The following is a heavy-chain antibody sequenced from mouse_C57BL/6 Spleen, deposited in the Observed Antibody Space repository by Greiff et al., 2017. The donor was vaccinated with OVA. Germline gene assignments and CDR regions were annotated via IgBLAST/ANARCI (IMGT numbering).Heavy chain of an antibody. Sequence: QVQLKQPGAELVMPGASVKLSCKASGYTFTSYWMHWVKQRPGQGLEWIGEIDPSDSYTNYNQKFKGKSTLTVDKSSSTAYMQLSSLTSEDSAVYYCARGAEYYYAMDYWGQGTSVTVSS. CDR2: IDPSDSYT. CDR1: GYTFTSYW. CDR3: ARGAEYYYAMDY. J-gene: IGHJ4*01. V-gene: IGHV1-69*01. D-gene: IGHD6-1*01.